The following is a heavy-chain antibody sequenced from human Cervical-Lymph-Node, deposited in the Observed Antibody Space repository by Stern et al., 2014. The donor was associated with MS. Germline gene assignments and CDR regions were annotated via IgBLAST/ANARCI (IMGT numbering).Heavy chain of an antibody. CDR1: GDTFGTYG. CDR2: ISGYKGNT. J-gene: IGHJ6*02. Sequence: VQLEESGTEVKKPRASVKVSCKASGDTFGTYGVNWVRQAPGQRLEWLGWISGYKGNTNYAQRLQGRVTLTTDTSTTTAYMELRSLRSDDTAVYYCAIMGTNGIDVWGQGTTVTVSS. V-gene: IGHV1-18*01. D-gene: IGHD5-18*01. CDR3: AIMGTNGIDV.